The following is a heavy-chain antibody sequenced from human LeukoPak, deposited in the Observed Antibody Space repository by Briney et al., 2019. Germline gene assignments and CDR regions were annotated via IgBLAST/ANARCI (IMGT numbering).Heavy chain of an antibody. CDR2: ISAYNGNT. CDR3: ARDPKYAYYYDSSGAFDI. CDR1: GYTFTSYG. Sequence: GASVKVSCKASGYTFTSYGISWVRQAPGQGLEWMGWISAYNGNTNYAQKLQGRVTMTTDTSTSTAYMELRSLRSDDTAVYYCARDPKYAYYYDSSGAFDIWGQGTMVTVSS. D-gene: IGHD3-22*01. V-gene: IGHV1-18*01. J-gene: IGHJ3*02.